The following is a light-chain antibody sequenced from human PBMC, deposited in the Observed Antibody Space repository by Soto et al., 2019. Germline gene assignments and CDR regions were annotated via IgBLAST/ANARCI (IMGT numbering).Light chain of an antibody. CDR2: AAS. CDR1: QGISSF. J-gene: IGKJ5*01. Sequence: DIQLTQSPSFLSASAGDRVTITCRASQGISSFLAWYQQKPGRAPKLLIYAASTLQSGVPSRFSGSGSGTEFTLTITSLQPEDFATYYCQQLNFFPITFGQGTRLE. V-gene: IGKV1-9*01. CDR3: QQLNFFPIT.